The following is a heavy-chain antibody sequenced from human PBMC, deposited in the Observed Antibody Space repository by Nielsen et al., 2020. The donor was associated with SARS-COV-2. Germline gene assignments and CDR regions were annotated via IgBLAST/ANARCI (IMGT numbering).Heavy chain of an antibody. Sequence: GESLKISCAASGFTFSSYAMHWVRQAPGKGLEWVALLSYDEINKYYADSVKGRFTISRDNAKNTLYLQMNSLRAEDTAVYYCARLNSAYAAWGQGTLVTVSS. V-gene: IGHV3-30*04. CDR1: GFTFSSYA. J-gene: IGHJ5*02. CDR2: LSYDEINK. D-gene: IGHD5-12*01. CDR3: ARLNSAYAA.